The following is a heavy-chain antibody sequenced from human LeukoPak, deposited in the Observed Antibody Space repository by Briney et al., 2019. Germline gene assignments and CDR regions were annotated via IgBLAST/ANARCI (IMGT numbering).Heavy chain of an antibody. V-gene: IGHV3-30-3*01. D-gene: IGHD3-10*01. CDR3: ARAGYGSGSYRNNYYYYYGMDV. CDR2: ISYDGSNK. Sequence: GGSLLLSCAASGFPFSSYAMDGVRRAPGKGLEGVAVISYDGSNKYSPASLNGRFTISRDNSKNTLYLQMNSLRAEDTAVYYCARAGYGSGSYRNNYYYYYGMDVWGQGTTVTVSS. J-gene: IGHJ6*02. CDR1: GFPFSSYA.